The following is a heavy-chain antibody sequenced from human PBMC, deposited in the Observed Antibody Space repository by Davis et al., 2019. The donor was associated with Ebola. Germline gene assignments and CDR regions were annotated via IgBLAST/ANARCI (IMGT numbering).Heavy chain of an antibody. CDR1: GFTFDDYA. CDR3: AKGDVPAAMLGVSGDWFDP. CDR2: ISWNSGSI. Sequence: PGGSLRLSCAASGFTFDDYAMHWVRQAPGKGLEWVSGISWNSGSIGYADSVKGRFTISRDNAKNSLYLQMNSLRAEDTALYYCAKGDVPAAMLGVSGDWFDPWGQGTLVTVSS. V-gene: IGHV3-9*01. J-gene: IGHJ5*02. D-gene: IGHD2-2*01.